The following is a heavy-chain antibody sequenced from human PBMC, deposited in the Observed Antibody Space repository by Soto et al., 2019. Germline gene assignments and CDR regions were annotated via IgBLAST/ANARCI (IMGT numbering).Heavy chain of an antibody. D-gene: IGHD3-22*01. Sequence: GASVKVSCKASGYTFTGYYMHWVRQAPGQGLEWMGWINPNSGGTNYAQKFQGWVTMTRDTSISTAYMELSRLRSDDTAVYYCARDGYYDSSGYYYNAFDIWGQGTMVTVSS. CDR3: ARDGYYDSSGYYYNAFDI. CDR1: GYTFTGYY. CDR2: INPNSGGT. V-gene: IGHV1-2*04. J-gene: IGHJ3*02.